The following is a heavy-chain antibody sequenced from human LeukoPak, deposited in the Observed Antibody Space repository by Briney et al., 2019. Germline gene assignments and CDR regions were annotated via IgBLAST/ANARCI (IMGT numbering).Heavy chain of an antibody. Sequence: PGGSLRLSCAASGFTFSSYWMSWVRQAPGKGLEWVANIKQEGSEKYYVDSVKGRFTISRDNAKNSLYLQMNSLRAEDTAVYYCAREVAVGLEPHYYYYGMDVWGQGTTVTVSS. J-gene: IGHJ6*02. CDR2: IKQEGSEK. CDR3: AREVAVGLEPHYYYYGMDV. D-gene: IGHD1-1*01. V-gene: IGHV3-7*01. CDR1: GFTFSSYW.